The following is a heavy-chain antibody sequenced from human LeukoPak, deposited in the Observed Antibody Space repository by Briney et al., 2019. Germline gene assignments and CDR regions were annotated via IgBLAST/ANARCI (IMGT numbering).Heavy chain of an antibody. Sequence: GGSLRLSCAASGFTFSSHWMTWVRQAPGKGLEWVASVKQDVNEKYYVDSVKGRFTISRDNAKNSLYLQMNSLRAEDTAVYYCARAPDFWSGYRSYYYYMDVWGKGTTVTVSS. V-gene: IGHV3-7*01. D-gene: IGHD3-3*01. J-gene: IGHJ6*03. CDR3: ARAPDFWSGYRSYYYYMDV. CDR1: GFTFSSHW. CDR2: VKQDVNEK.